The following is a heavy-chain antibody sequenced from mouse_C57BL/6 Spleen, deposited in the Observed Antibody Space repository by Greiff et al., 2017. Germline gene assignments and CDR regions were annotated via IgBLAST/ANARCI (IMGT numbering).Heavy chain of an antibody. CDR2: IHPNSGST. D-gene: IGHD2-4*01. CDR3: ARKENDYDVGTGYFDV. Sequence: QVQLKQPGAELVKPGASVKLSCKASGYTFTSYWMHWVKQRPGQGLEWIGMIHPNSGSTNYNEKFKSKATLTVDKSSSTAYMQLSSLTSEDSAVYYCARKENDYDVGTGYFDVWGTGTTVTVSS. J-gene: IGHJ1*03. CDR1: GYTFTSYW. V-gene: IGHV1-64*01.